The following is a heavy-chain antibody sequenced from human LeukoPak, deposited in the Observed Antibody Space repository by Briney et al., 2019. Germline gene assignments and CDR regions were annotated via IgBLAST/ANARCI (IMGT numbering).Heavy chain of an antibody. J-gene: IGHJ4*02. V-gene: IGHV1-8*01. Sequence: GASVKVSCKASGYTFTSYDINWVRQATGQGLEWMGWMNPNSGNTGYAQKFQGRVTLTRNTSISTAYMELSSLRSEDAAVYYCARGLGRTAMVTRGEVRFDYWGQGTLSPSPQ. CDR3: ARGLGRTAMVTRGEVRFDY. D-gene: IGHD5-18*01. CDR1: GYTFTSYD. CDR2: MNPNSGNT.